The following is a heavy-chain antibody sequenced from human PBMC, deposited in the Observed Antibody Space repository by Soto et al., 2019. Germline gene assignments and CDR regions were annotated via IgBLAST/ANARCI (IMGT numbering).Heavy chain of an antibody. D-gene: IGHD2-8*01. Sequence: GGSLRLSCATSGFTFSSNGMSWVRQAPGKGLDWVSGISGSGRNTYYADSVKGRFTISRDNSKNTLFLQMNSLRVEDTAVYYCAKNGLSDSPSAIDSWGQGTLVTVSS. CDR2: ISGSGRNT. V-gene: IGHV3-23*01. CDR1: GFTFSSNG. J-gene: IGHJ4*02. CDR3: AKNGLSDSPSAIDS.